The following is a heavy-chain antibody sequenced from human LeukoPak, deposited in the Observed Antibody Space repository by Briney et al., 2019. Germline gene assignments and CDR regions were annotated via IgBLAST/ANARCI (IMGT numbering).Heavy chain of an antibody. CDR3: ARHTPFGELYFDP. V-gene: IGHV4-39*01. CDR2: IYYSGST. D-gene: IGHD3-10*01. J-gene: IGHJ5*02. CDR1: GGSISSSSYY. Sequence: PSETLSLTCTVSGGSISSSSYYWGWIRQPPGKGLEWIGSIYYSGSTYYNPSLKSRVTISVDTSKNQFSLKLSSVTAADTAVYYCARHTPFGELYFDPWGQGTLVTVSS.